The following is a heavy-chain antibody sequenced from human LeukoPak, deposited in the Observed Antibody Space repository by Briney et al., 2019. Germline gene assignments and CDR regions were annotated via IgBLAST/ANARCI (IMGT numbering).Heavy chain of an antibody. CDR3: ARHVGSSRYYFDY. J-gene: IGHJ4*02. D-gene: IGHD6-13*01. V-gene: IGHV4-39*01. CDR1: GGSISSSSYY. Sequence: SETLSLTCTVSGGSISSSSYYWGWIRQPSGKGLEWIGSIHYSGNTDYNPSLKSRVTISVDTSKNQFCLKLRSVTAADTAVYYCARHVGSSRYYFDYWGQGTLVTVSS. CDR2: IHYSGNT.